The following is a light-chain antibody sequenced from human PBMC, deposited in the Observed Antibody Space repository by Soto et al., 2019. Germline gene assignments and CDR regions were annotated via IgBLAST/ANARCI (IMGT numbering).Light chain of an antibody. CDR1: QGISSY. Sequence: AIRMTPSQSPLSASTLDRVNITFRASQGISSYLAWYQQKPGKAPKLLIYDASNLETGVPSRFSGSGSGTDFTLTIRSLQPEDIATYYCQKYDKLPPKFGQGTKVDIK. CDR2: DAS. V-gene: IGKV1-8*01. J-gene: IGKJ1*01. CDR3: QKYDKLPPK.